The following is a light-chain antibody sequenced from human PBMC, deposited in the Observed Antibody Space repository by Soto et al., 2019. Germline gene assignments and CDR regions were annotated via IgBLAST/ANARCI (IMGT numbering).Light chain of an antibody. CDR3: QHYNNWPPLT. CDR1: QSVSNS. Sequence: EIVMTQSPATLSVSPGERATLSCRASQSVSNSLAWYQRKPGQAPRLLIYGASTRATGIPARFSGSGSGTEFTLTISSLQSEDFVVYYCQHYNNWPPLTFGGGTKVEIK. CDR2: GAS. J-gene: IGKJ4*01. V-gene: IGKV3-15*01.